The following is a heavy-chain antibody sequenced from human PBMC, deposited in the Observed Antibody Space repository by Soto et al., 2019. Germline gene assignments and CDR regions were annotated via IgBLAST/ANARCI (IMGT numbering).Heavy chain of an antibody. CDR2: VHYSGNT. CDR1: GGSISNFY. V-gene: IGHV4-59*01. D-gene: IGHD6-25*01. Sequence: QVQLQESGPGLVKPSETLSLTCTVSGGSISNFYWTWIRQPPGKGLEWIGNVHYSGNTNYSPSLKSRVTTSVDXAKNXLSXXXXXXXXAXXXXXXXXXXXXXGSXRGGMDVWGQGTTVIVSS. CDR3: XXXXXXGSXRGGMDV. J-gene: IGHJ6*02.